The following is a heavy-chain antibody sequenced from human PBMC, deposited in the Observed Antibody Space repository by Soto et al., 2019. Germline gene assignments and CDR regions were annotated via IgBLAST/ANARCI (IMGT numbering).Heavy chain of an antibody. CDR1: GGTFSSYA. Sequence: ASVKVSCKASGGTFSSYAISWVRQAPGQGLEWMGGIIPIFGTANYAQKFQGRVTITADESTSTAYMELSSLRSEDTAVYYCASGTTYYYDSSGYYAPFDYWGQGTLVTGS. V-gene: IGHV1-69*13. D-gene: IGHD3-22*01. CDR2: IIPIFGTA. CDR3: ASGTTYYYDSSGYYAPFDY. J-gene: IGHJ4*02.